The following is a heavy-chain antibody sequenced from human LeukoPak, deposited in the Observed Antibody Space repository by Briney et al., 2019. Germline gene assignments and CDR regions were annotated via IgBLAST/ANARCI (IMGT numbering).Heavy chain of an antibody. Sequence: GGSLRLSCATSGFTFSGYGMHWVRQAPGKGLEWVSYISPSSTRIDYAASVRGRFTISRDNAKSSLYLQVNSLRAEDTAVYYCARMNYVSSGWGAPFDDWGQGALVTVSS. V-gene: IGHV3-48*04. CDR1: GFTFSGYG. CDR2: ISPSSTRI. CDR3: ARMNYVSSGWGAPFDD. D-gene: IGHD1-7*01. J-gene: IGHJ4*02.